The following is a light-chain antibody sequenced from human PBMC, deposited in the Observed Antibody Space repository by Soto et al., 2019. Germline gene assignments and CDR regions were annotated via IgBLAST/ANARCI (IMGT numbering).Light chain of an antibody. CDR2: DVS. CDR3: RSYTSSSTYV. Sequence: QSALTQPGSVSGSPGQSITISCTGNSSVVGGYNYVSWYQQHPGKAPKLMIYDVSNRPSGVSNRFSGSKSGNTASLTISGLQAEDEADYYCRSYTSSSTYVFGTGTKVTVL. CDR1: SSVVGGYNY. J-gene: IGLJ1*01. V-gene: IGLV2-14*01.